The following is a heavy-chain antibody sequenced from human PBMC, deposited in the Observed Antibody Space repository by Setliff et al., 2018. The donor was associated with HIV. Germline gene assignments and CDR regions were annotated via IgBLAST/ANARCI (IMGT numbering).Heavy chain of an antibody. Sequence: GASVKVSCKTSGYTFTAYYIYWVRQAPGHGLELMGRIHPNTGSTNYLQEFQGRVTITRDTSMSTVYMALTGLTSDDTAVYYCAKQGYSDSLYAFDVWGQGTXVTVSS. CDR3: AKQGYSDSLYAFDV. D-gene: IGHD1-26*01. V-gene: IGHV1-2*06. CDR1: GYTFTAYY. J-gene: IGHJ3*01. CDR2: IHPNTGST.